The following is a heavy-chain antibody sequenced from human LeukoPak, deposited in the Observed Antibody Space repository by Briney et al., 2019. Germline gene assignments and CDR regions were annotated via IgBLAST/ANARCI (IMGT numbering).Heavy chain of an antibody. Sequence: PGRSLRLSCEASGLPFSSYGMHWVRQAPGKGLEWVALISYDGTNHYYADSVKGRFTISRDNSKNTLYLQMNSLRAEDTAMYYCAKKQWVVGTLSYHGVVVWGRGTTVTVSS. J-gene: IGHJ6*02. CDR1: GLPFSSYG. CDR2: ISYDGTNH. D-gene: IGHD6-19*01. V-gene: IGHV3-30*18. CDR3: AKKQWVVGTLSYHGVVV.